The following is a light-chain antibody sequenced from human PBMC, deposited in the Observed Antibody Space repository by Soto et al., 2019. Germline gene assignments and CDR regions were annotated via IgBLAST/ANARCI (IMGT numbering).Light chain of an antibody. CDR3: SSYAGSNTRYV. J-gene: IGLJ1*01. Sequence: QSALTQPASLSGSPGQSITISCTGTSSDIGAYDYVSWFQQHPDKAPKLMIYEVTQRPSGVPDRFSGSKSGNTASLTVSGLQAEDEADYYCSSYAGSNTRYVFGTGTKVTVL. CDR1: SSDIGAYDY. V-gene: IGLV2-8*01. CDR2: EVT.